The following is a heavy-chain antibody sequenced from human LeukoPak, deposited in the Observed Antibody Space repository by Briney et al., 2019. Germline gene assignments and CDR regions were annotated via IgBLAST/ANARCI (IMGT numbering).Heavy chain of an antibody. J-gene: IGHJ4*02. D-gene: IGHD3-3*01. V-gene: IGHV3-49*04. CDR2: IRGKRFRGTT. Sequence: GGSLRLSCRGSGFAFVDYPMSWVRQAPGKGLEWVGFIRGKRFRGTTEYAASVKGRFTISRDDSNSIVYLQMNSLKSEDTGIYYCTRDEDMRFLEWTLSEYWGQGSLVTVSS. CDR3: TRDEDMRFLEWTLSEY. CDR1: GFAFVDYP.